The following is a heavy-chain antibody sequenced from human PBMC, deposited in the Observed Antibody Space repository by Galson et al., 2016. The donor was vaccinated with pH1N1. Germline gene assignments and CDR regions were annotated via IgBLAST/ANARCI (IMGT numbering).Heavy chain of an antibody. V-gene: IGHV3-7*01. CDR3: VKQIGGSGAY. D-gene: IGHD3-10*01. Sequence: SLRLSCAASGFIFSTYWMTWVRQAPGKGLEWVANINPDGSKKYYVDSVKGRFTISRDNAKNSLYLQMNSLRVEDAALYYCVKQIGGSGAYWGQGTLVTVSS. J-gene: IGHJ4*02. CDR1: GFIFSTYW. CDR2: INPDGSKK.